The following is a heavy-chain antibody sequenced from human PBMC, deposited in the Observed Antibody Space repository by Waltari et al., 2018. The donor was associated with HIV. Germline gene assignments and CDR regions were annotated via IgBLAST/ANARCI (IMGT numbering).Heavy chain of an antibody. D-gene: IGHD3-3*01. CDR1: GFSFSDYY. CDR3: ARTKYDLWSGSYFDS. Sequence: VQLVESGGGLVKPGGSLRLSCVASGFSFSDYYISGIRLAPGKGLGWVSSISSRGNNTHYAYSVQGRITISRDNAKNSLYLQMNTLRAEDTAVYYCARTKYDLWSGSYFDSWGQGTLVTVSS. V-gene: IGHV3-11*05. CDR2: ISSRGNNT. J-gene: IGHJ5*01.